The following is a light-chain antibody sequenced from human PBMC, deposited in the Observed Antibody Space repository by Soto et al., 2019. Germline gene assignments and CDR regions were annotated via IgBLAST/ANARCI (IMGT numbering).Light chain of an antibody. CDR1: QVIRSY. V-gene: IGKV1-9*01. CDR2: AAS. J-gene: IGKJ3*01. Sequence: IQLTQSPSSLSASVGDRVTITCRASQVIRSYVGWYQQKPGKAPKILIHAASTLQSGVPSRFRGSGSGTDFTLTFNSLQPEDFATYYCQQFSSFPLTFGPGTKVDI. CDR3: QQFSSFPLT.